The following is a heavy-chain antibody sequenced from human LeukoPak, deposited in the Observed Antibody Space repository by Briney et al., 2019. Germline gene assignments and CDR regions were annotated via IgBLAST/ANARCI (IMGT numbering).Heavy chain of an antibody. J-gene: IGHJ6*02. CDR2: MNPNSGNT. Sequence: AASVKVSCKASGYTFTSYDINWVRQATGQGLEWMGWMNPNSGNTGYAQKFQGRVTMTRNTSISTAYMELSSLRSEDTAVYYCARGISRGGYKWNGMDVWGQGTTVTVSS. V-gene: IGHV1-8*01. CDR1: GYTFTSYD. CDR3: ARGISRGGYKWNGMDV. D-gene: IGHD5-24*01.